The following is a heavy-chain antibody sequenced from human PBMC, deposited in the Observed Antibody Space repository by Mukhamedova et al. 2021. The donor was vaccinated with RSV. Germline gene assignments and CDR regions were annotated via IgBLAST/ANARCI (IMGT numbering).Heavy chain of an antibody. D-gene: IGHD6-19*01. Sequence: GLEWVSAISGSGGSTYYADSVKGRFTISRDNSKNTLYLQMNSLRAEDTAVYYCAKDKPDGGWLVPNLGAFAIWGQGTMVTVSS. J-gene: IGHJ3*02. CDR2: ISGSGGST. V-gene: IGHV3-23*01. CDR3: AKDKPDGGWLVPNLGAFAI.